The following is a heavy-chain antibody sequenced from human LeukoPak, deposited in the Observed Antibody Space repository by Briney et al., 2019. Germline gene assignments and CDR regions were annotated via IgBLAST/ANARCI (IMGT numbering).Heavy chain of an antibody. CDR2: INHSGST. D-gene: IGHD5-12*01. Sequence: SETLSLTCAVYGGSFSGYYWSWTRQPPGKGLEWIGEINHSGSTNYNPSLKSRVTISVDTSKNQFSLKLSSVTAADTAVYYCARVYSGYALYWGQGTLVTVSS. V-gene: IGHV4-34*01. CDR3: ARVYSGYALY. CDR1: GGSFSGYY. J-gene: IGHJ4*02.